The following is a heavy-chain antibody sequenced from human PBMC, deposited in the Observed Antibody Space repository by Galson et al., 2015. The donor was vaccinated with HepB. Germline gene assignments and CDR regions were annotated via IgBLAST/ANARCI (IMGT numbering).Heavy chain of an antibody. V-gene: IGHV7-4-1*02. CDR3: ARYLPPQTTVTTWAFGY. Sequence: SVKVSCKASGYTFTHYAMNWVRQAPGQGLEWMGWINTNTGNPTYAQDFTGRFVFSLDTSTSTAYLQISGLKAEDTAVHYCARYLPPQTTVTTWAFGYWGQGTLVTVSS. CDR1: GYTFTHYA. CDR2: INTNTGNP. D-gene: IGHD4-11*01. J-gene: IGHJ4*02.